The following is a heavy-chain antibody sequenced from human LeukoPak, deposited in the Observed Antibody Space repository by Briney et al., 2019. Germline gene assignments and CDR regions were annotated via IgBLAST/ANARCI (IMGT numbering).Heavy chain of an antibody. J-gene: IGHJ4*02. CDR1: GGSISSGDYY. Sequence: SETLSLTCTVSGGSISSGDYYWSWIRQPPGMGLEGIGNIYYSGSTYYNPSLKSRVTISVNTSKNQFSLKMSSVTAADTAVYYWARVTDPDYYEDHWGQGTLVTVSS. D-gene: IGHD3-22*01. CDR2: IYYSGST. CDR3: ARVTDPDYYEDH. V-gene: IGHV4-30-4*02.